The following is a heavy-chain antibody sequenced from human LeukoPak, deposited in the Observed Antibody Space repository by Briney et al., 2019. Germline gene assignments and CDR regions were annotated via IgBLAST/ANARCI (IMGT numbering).Heavy chain of an antibody. CDR3: ARDLYSSGYPPIHDGMDV. Sequence: GGSLRLSCAASGFTFSSYGMHGVCQAPGKGLEWVAVIWYDGSNKYYADSVKGRFTISRDNSKNTLYLQKNSLRAEDTAVYYCARDLYSSGYPPIHDGMDVWGKGTTVTASS. J-gene: IGHJ6*04. D-gene: IGHD6-19*01. CDR2: IWYDGSNK. CDR1: GFTFSSYG. V-gene: IGHV3-33*01.